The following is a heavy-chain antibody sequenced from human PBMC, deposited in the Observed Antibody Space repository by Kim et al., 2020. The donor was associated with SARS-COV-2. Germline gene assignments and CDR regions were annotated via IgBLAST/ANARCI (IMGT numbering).Heavy chain of an antibody. V-gene: IGHV3-23*01. J-gene: IGHJ2*01. Sequence: GGSLRLSCAASGFTFSDYAMAWVRQAPGKGPEWVSVLSDSGFYTYYADSVKDRFTISRDNFKNTLFLQMNRLRAEDTAVYYCARKRPGASQRYFDLWGRGALVTVSS. CDR1: GFTFSDYA. CDR3: ARKRPGASQRYFDL. CDR2: LSDSGFYT. D-gene: IGHD1-26*01.